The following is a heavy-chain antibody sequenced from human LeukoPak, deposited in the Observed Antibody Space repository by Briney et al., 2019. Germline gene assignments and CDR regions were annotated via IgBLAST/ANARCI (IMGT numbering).Heavy chain of an antibody. CDR3: ARDIPYYYDSSGFDAFDI. Sequence: PSETLSLTCTVSGGSISSYYWSWIRQPAGKGLEWIGRIYTSGSTNYSPSLKSRVTMSVDTSKNQFSLKLSSVTAADTAVYYCARDIPYYYDSSGFDAFDIWGQGTMVTVSS. J-gene: IGHJ3*02. CDR1: GGSISSYY. D-gene: IGHD3-22*01. CDR2: IYTSGST. V-gene: IGHV4-4*07.